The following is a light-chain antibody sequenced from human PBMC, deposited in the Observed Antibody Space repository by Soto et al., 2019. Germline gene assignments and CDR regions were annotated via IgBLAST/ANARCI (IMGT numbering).Light chain of an antibody. CDR3: QKYHSYPLT. CDR1: QSIGPW. J-gene: IGKJ4*01. Sequence: DFQMTQSPSTLSASVGDRVTITCRASQSIGPWLAWYHQKPGKAPKLLVYKASSLESGVPSRFSVSGSGTEVSLTISCLQPDDFATYFCQKYHSYPLTFGGGTMVEIK. V-gene: IGKV1-5*03. CDR2: KAS.